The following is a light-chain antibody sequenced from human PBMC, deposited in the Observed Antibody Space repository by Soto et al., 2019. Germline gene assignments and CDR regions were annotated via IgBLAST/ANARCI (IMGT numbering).Light chain of an antibody. CDR2: DVS. CDR3: CSHTTNNTRV. J-gene: IGLJ1*01. CDR1: SSDIGAYNY. V-gene: IGLV2-14*01. Sequence: QSVLTQPASVSGSPGQSIAISCTGTSSDIGAYNYVSWYQQHPGKAPKLIIYDVSNRPSGVSSRFSGSKSGNTASLTISGLQAEDEADYYCCSHTTNNTRVFGIGTKVTV.